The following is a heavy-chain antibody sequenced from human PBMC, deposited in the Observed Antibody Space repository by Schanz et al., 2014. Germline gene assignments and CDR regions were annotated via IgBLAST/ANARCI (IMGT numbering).Heavy chain of an antibody. Sequence: VHLLESGGGFVQPGGSLRLSCSASGFTFSTYAMSWVRQAPGKGLEWVSAINGSGGITYYADPVKGRFTISRDNSKNTLYLQMKSLRDEDTAMYYCMKETENYNCNYVEGMDFRGPGTTVTVSS. CDR1: GFTFSTYA. J-gene: IGHJ6*01. V-gene: IGHV3-23*01. D-gene: IGHD1-1*01. CDR3: MKETENYNCNYVEGMDF. CDR2: INGSGGIT.